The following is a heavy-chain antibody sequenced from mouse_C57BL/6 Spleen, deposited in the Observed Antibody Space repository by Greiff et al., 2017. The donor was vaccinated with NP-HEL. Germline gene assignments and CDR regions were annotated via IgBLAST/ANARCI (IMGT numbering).Heavy chain of an antibody. V-gene: IGHV1-26*01. CDR2: INPNNGGT. D-gene: IGHD2-4*01. CDR3: ARVYYEAMDY. Sequence: EVQLQQSGPELVKPGASVKISCKASGYTFTDYYMNWVKQSHGKSLEWIGDINPNNGGTSYNQKFKGKATLTVDKSSSTAYMELRSLTSEDSAVYYCARVYYEAMDYWGQGTSVTVSS. J-gene: IGHJ4*01. CDR1: GYTFTDYY.